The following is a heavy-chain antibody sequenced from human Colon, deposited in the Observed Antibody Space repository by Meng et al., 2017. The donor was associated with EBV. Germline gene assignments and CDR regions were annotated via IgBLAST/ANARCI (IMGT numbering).Heavy chain of an antibody. J-gene: IGHJ5*02. V-gene: IGHV4-39*01. CDR2: FYYSGST. D-gene: IGHD2-2*01. Sequence: QPQLEGTGPGLVKPSEPLSLPCLVPGGPISNSIFYGGWVRQPPGKGLEWSGNFYYSGSTYYNPSLQRRVTISVDTSKQHFSLKLSSVPAADTAVYYCARQNCCLTSCSFGGWFDLWGQGTLVTVSS. CDR1: GGPISNSIFY. CDR3: ARQNCCLTSCSFGGWFDL.